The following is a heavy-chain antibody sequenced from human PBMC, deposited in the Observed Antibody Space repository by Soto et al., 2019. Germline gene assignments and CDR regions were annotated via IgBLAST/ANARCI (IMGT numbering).Heavy chain of an antibody. D-gene: IGHD3-22*01. V-gene: IGHV1-69*02. Sequence: QVQLVQSGAEVKKPGSSVKVSCKASGGTFSSYTMSWVRQAPGQGLEWMGRIIPIVDIANHAQKFRGRVTITEYKSTIPAYMELSSLRSEDTAVYYCARAPRVGSGYLSYHYYIDVWGKGSTVTVS. CDR3: ARAPRVGSGYLSYHYYIDV. CDR1: GGTFSSYT. CDR2: IIPIVDIA. J-gene: IGHJ6*03.